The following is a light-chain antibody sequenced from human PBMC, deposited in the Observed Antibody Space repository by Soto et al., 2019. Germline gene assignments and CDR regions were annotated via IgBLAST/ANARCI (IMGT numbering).Light chain of an antibody. Sequence: EIVLTQSPGTLSLSPGERATLSCRASQSVSSSYLARYQQKPGQAPRLLIYGASSRATGIPDRFSGSGSGTDFTLTIIRLEPEDFAMYYCQQYGSSPWTFGPGTKVEIK. CDR3: QQYGSSPWT. CDR1: QSVSSSY. V-gene: IGKV3-20*01. CDR2: GAS. J-gene: IGKJ1*01.